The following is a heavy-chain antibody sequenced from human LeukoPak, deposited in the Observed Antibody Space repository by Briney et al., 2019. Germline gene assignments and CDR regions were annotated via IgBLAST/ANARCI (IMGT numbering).Heavy chain of an antibody. Sequence: GSLRLSCAASGFSFSTHSMNWVCQAPGKGLEWISYISNSSTTIYYADSVRGRFTISRDNAKNSLYLQMNSLSDGDTAVYYCARVPYSTGTYDYWGQGPLVTVTS. CDR2: ISNSSTTI. V-gene: IGHV3-48*02. CDR3: ARVPYSTGTYDY. CDR1: GFSFSTHS. J-gene: IGHJ1*01. D-gene: IGHD6-19*01.